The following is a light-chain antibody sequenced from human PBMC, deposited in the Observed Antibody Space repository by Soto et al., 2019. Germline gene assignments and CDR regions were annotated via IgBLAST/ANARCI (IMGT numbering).Light chain of an antibody. Sequence: QITQSPSTLSASVGDRVTITCRASQSISSWLAWYQQKPGKAPKLLIYDASSLESGVPSRFSGSGSGTDFTLTISSLQPEDFATYYCQQLNSYPWTFGQGTKVDIK. CDR1: QSISSW. J-gene: IGKJ1*01. CDR2: DAS. CDR3: QQLNSYPWT. V-gene: IGKV1-5*01.